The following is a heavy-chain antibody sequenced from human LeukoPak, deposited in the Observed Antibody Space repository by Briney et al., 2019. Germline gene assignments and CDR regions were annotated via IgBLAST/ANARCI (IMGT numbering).Heavy chain of an antibody. D-gene: IGHD2-2*02. J-gene: IGHJ4*02. CDR1: GFTFSSYA. Sequence: PGGSLRLSCAASGFTFSSYAMHWVRQAPGKGLEWVAIISYDGSNKYYADSVKGRFTISRDNSKNTLYLQMNSLRAEDTAVYYCARDLYCSSNSCYRGYFDYWGQGTLVTVSS. V-gene: IGHV3-30-3*01. CDR3: ARDLYCSSNSCYRGYFDY. CDR2: ISYDGSNK.